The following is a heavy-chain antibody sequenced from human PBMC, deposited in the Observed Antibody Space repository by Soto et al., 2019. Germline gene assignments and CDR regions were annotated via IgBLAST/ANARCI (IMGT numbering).Heavy chain of an antibody. J-gene: IGHJ4*02. CDR2: IYPGDSDT. Sequence: GESLKISCKGSGYSFASHWVAWVRQMPEKGLEWIGTIYPGDSDTKYSSAFRGHVTISADTSVSTAYLQWRSLEATDSAIYYCARSSGSYWHSLDFWGQGTLVTVSS. V-gene: IGHV5-51*01. CDR1: GYSFASHW. D-gene: IGHD1-26*01. CDR3: ARSSGSYWHSLDF.